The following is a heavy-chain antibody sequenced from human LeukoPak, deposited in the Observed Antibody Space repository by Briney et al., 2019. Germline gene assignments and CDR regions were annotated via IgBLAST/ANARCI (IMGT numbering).Heavy chain of an antibody. V-gene: IGHV3-74*01. J-gene: IGHJ4*02. CDR1: GMTFSNHW. D-gene: IGHD3-16*01. CDR3: TTGPSYGYEW. Sequence: GGSLRLSCAASGMTFSNHWMRWVRQVPGKGLVWVSLIKTDGRTTIYAASVKGRFTISRDNGTSTLYLQMNSLRAEDTAIYYCTTGPSYGYEWWGQGTVVTVSS. CDR2: IKTDGRTT.